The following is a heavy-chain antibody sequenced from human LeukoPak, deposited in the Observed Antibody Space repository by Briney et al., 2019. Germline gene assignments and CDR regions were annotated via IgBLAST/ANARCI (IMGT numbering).Heavy chain of an antibody. D-gene: IGHD2/OR15-2a*01. CDR1: GGSFSGYY. CDR3: ARGSKKGRNSDY. CDR2: IYYSGST. J-gene: IGHJ4*02. Sequence: SETLSLTCAVYGGSFSGYYWSWIRQPPGKGLEWIGYIYYSGSTYYNPSLKSRVTISVDTSKNQFSLKLSSVTAADTAVYYCARGSKKGRNSDYWGQGTLVTVSS. V-gene: IGHV4-34*09.